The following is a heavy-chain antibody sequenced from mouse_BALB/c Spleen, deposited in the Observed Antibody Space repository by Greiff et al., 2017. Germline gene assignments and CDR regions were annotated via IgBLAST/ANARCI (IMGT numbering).Heavy chain of an antibody. CDR1: GYSITSDYA. D-gene: IGHD4-1*01. Sequence: EVQLQESGPGLVKPSQSLSLTCTVTGYSITSDYAWNWIRQFPGNKLEWMGYISYSGSTSYNPSLKSRISITRDTSKNQFFLQLNSVTTEDTATYYCAGGAGTGRFAYWGQGTLVTVSA. J-gene: IGHJ3*01. V-gene: IGHV3-2*02. CDR2: ISYSGST. CDR3: AGGAGTGRFAY.